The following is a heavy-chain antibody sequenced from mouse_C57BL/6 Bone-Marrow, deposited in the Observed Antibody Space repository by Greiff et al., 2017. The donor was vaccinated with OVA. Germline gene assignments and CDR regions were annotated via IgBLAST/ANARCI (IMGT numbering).Heavy chain of an antibody. Sequence: VKLQQSGPVLVKPGASVKMSCKASGYIFTDYYMNWVKQSHGKSLEWIGVINLYNGGNRYNQKLKGKATLTVDKSSSTVYMDLNSLTSEESAVYYCAREEMDYWGQGTSVTVSS. CDR1: GYIFTDYY. CDR3: AREEMDY. J-gene: IGHJ4*01. V-gene: IGHV1-19*01. CDR2: INLYNGGN.